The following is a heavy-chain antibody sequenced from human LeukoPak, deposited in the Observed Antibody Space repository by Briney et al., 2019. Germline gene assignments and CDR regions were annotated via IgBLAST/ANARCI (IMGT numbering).Heavy chain of an antibody. CDR1: GGSLSSGGSY. D-gene: IGHD5-12*01. CDR2: IYYSGST. V-gene: IGHV4-31*03. J-gene: IGHJ4*02. Sequence: SQTLSLTCTVSGGSLSSGGSYWSWLRQPPGKGLEWVGYIYYSGSTYYNPSLKSRVTISVDTSKNQFSLKLSSVTAADTAVYYCATYYIVATTFDYWGQGTLVTVSS. CDR3: ATYYIVATTFDY.